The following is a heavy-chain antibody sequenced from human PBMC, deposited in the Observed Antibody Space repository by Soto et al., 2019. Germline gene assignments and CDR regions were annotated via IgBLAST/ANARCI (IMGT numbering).Heavy chain of an antibody. CDR2: VRRKAYGETT. CDR3: SRIGGSYSPEYFQH. CDR1: GFTFGDYT. Sequence: GGSLRLSCTASGFTFGDYTMTWVRQAPGKGLEWVGFVRRKAYGETTEYAASVKGRFTISRDDSKSIVYLQMNSLKTEDTAVYYCSRIGGSYSPEYFQHWGQGTLVTVSS. D-gene: IGHD1-26*01. V-gene: IGHV3-49*04. J-gene: IGHJ1*01.